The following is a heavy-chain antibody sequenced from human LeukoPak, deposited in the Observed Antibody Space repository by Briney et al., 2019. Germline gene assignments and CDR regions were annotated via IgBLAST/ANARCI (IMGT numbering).Heavy chain of an antibody. CDR3: ARGGGWYYFDY. J-gene: IGHJ4*02. CDR1: GFTFSSYA. CDR2: ISYDGSNK. Sequence: GGSLRLSCAASGFTFSSYAMHWVRQAPGKGLEWVAVISYDGSNKYYADSVKGRFTIPRDNSKNTLYLQMNSLRAEDTAVYYCARGGGWYYFDYWGQGTLVTVSS. D-gene: IGHD6-19*01. V-gene: IGHV3-30-3*01.